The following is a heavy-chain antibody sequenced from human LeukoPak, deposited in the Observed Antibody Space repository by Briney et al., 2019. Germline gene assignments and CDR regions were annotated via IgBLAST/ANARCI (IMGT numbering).Heavy chain of an antibody. CDR1: GLTFSSYA. CDR3: GSDPNGNYVGALGF. J-gene: IGHJ4*01. D-gene: IGHD2-8*01. Sequence: QPGGSLRLSCVASGLTFSSYALAWVRPTPGKGLEWDAAVSGGGDGSHFADSVKGRFTISRDNSKNTIYLQMNNLRADDTAIYFCGSDPNGNYVGALGFWGRGTLVPVSS. CDR2: VSGGGDGS. V-gene: IGHV3-23*01.